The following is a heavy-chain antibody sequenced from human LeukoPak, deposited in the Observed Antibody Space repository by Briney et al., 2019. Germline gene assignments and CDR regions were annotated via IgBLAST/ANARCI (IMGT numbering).Heavy chain of an antibody. CDR1: GGTFSSYA. J-gene: IGHJ5*02. CDR3: ARDRWTTVTTNWFDP. Sequence: GASVKVSCRASGGTFSSYAISWVRQAPGQGLEWMGRIIPILGIANYAQKFQGRVTITADKSTSTAYMELSSLRSEDTAVYYCARDRWTTVTTNWFDPWGQGTLVTVSS. V-gene: IGHV1-69*04. CDR2: IIPILGIA. D-gene: IGHD4-17*01.